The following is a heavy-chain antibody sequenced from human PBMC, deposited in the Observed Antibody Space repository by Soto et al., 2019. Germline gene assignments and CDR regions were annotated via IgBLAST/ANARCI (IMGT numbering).Heavy chain of an antibody. CDR2: INQVGSER. J-gene: IGHJ4*02. Sequence: EMQLVESGGGLVQPGGSLRLSCAGSGLTFRNYWWGWVRRAPGRGREGVANINQVGSERYYVDSVRGRFTISRDNVEHSLYLQLNSLRPEDTAVYYCAVYGYGVSAAAYWGQGTLVTVSS. V-gene: IGHV3-7*03. D-gene: IGHD4-17*01. CDR1: GLTFRNYW. CDR3: AVYGYGVSAAAY.